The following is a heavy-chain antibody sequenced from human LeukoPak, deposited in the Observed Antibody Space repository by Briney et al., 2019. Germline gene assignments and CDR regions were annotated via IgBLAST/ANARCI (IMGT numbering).Heavy chain of an antibody. V-gene: IGHV4-34*01. CDR2: INHSGST. CDR1: GGSFSGYH. CDR3: ARGHRFPRGYYYGMDV. Sequence: SETLSLTCAVYGGSFSGYHWSWIRQPPGKGLEWIGEINHSGSTNYNPSLKSRVTISVDTSKNQFSLKLSSVTAVDTAVYYCARGHRFPRGYYYGMDVWGQGTTVTVSS. J-gene: IGHJ6*02.